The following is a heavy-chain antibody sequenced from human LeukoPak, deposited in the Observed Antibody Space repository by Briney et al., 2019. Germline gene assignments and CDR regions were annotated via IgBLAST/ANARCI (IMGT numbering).Heavy chain of an antibody. V-gene: IGHV6-1*01. Sequence: SQTLSLTCAISGDSVSSNSVTWNWIRQSPSRGLEWLGRTYYRSTWYNDYAVSVRGRITVNPDTTKNQFSLQLNSVTPEDTAVYYCARGGNGDYDYWGQGTLVTVSS. CDR2: TYYRSTWYN. CDR1: GDSVSSNSVT. CDR3: ARGGNGDYDY. D-gene: IGHD1-1*01. J-gene: IGHJ4*02.